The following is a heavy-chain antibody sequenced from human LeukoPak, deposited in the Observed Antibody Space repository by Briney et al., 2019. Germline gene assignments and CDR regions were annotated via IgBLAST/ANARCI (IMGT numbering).Heavy chain of an antibody. J-gene: IGHJ4*02. D-gene: IGHD4-17*01. Sequence: SETLSLTCTVSGGSISSGGYYWSWIRQHPGEGLEWIGYIYYSGSTYYNPSLKSRVTISVDTSKNQFSLKLSSVTAADTAVYYCARGTTVTTFGRIWGQGTLVTVSS. CDR2: IYYSGST. CDR3: ARGTTVTTFGRI. V-gene: IGHV4-31*03. CDR1: GGSISSGGYY.